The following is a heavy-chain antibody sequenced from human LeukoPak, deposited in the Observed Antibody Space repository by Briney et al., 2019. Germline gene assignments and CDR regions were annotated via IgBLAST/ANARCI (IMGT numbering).Heavy chain of an antibody. CDR1: GFTFSSYA. J-gene: IGHJ3*02. CDR3: ARDFPEGAFDI. V-gene: IGHV3-30-3*01. CDR2: ISYDGSNK. Sequence: GGSLRLSCAASGFTFSSYAMPWVRQAPGKGLEWVAVISYDGSNKYYADSVKGRFTISRDNSKNTLYLQMNSLRAEDTAVYYCARDFPEGAFDIWGQGTMVTVSS.